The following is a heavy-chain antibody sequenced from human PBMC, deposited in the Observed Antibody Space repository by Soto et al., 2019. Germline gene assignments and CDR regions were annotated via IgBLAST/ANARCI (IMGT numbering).Heavy chain of an antibody. J-gene: IGHJ4*02. CDR3: ARGGVKGTTSRGQVYN. Sequence: QVQVVESGGGLVKHGGSLRLSCAASGFTFSDYYMSWIRQAPGKGLEWVSFISSSSDSTKYADSVKGRFTISRDNAKNSLYLQLNSMRAEETAVYYCARGGVKGTTSRGQVYNWGQGTLVTVSS. CDR1: GFTFSDYY. D-gene: IGHD1-7*01. V-gene: IGHV3-11*06. CDR2: ISSSSDST.